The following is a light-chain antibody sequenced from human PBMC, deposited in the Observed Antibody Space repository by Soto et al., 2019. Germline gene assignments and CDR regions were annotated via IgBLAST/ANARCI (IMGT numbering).Light chain of an antibody. CDR3: SSYTSSSFVV. V-gene: IGLV2-14*02. CDR1: SSDVGNYNL. J-gene: IGLJ2*01. CDR2: EGS. Sequence: QSALTQPASVSGSPGQSITISCTGSSSDVGNYNLVSWYQQHPGKAPKLMIYEGSKRPSGVSNRFSGSKSGNTASLTISGLQAEDEADYYCSSYTSSSFVVFGGGTQLTVL.